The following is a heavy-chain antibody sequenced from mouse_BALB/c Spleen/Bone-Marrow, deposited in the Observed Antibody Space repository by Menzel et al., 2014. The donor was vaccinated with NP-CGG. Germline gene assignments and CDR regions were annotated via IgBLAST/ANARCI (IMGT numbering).Heavy chain of an antibody. D-gene: IGHD2-14*01. Sequence: VQLKQSGPELVKPGASVKMSCKASGYTFTDYYMDWVKQSHGESFEWIGRVNPYNGGTSYNQKFKGKATLPVDKSSNTAYMELNSLTSEDSAVYYCARAYYRYEDLGFAYWGQGTLVTVSA. V-gene: IGHV1-19*01. CDR1: GYTFTDYY. CDR3: ARAYYRYEDLGFAY. J-gene: IGHJ3*01. CDR2: VNPYNGGT.